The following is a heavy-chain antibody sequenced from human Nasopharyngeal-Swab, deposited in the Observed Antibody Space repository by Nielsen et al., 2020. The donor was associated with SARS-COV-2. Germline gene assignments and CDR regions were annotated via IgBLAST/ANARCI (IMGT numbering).Heavy chain of an antibody. CDR3: AVGQRAGAFDY. J-gene: IGHJ4*02. CDR1: GFTFSRYW. Sequence: GGSLRLSCAASGFTFSRYWMHWVRQAPGKGLVWVSRVNGDGSGTGHADSVKGRFTISRDNAKSMLYLQMNSLRAEDTAVYYCAVGQRAGAFDYWGQGTLVTVSS. D-gene: IGHD1-26*01. V-gene: IGHV3-74*01. CDR2: VNGDGSGT.